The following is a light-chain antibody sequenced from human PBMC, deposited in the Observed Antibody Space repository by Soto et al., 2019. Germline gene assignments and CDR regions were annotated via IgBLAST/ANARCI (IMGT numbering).Light chain of an antibody. Sequence: QAVVTQEPSLTVSPGGTVTLTCGSSTGAVTSGHYPYWFQQKPGQAPMTLIYDTSNKHSWTPARFSGSLLGGKAALTLSGAQPEDEAEYDRLLSYRGARLVVFGGGTKLTVL. CDR3: LLSYRGARLVV. J-gene: IGLJ2*01. CDR1: TGAVTSGHY. V-gene: IGLV7-46*01. CDR2: DTS.